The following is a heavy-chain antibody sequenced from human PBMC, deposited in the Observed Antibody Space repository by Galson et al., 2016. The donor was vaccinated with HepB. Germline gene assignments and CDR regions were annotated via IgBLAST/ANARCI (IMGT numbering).Heavy chain of an antibody. CDR3: AREGNGYIGYDYGDGYFDL. D-gene: IGHD5-12*01. V-gene: IGHV4-59*11. J-gene: IGHJ4*02. CDR1: GGSISGHY. Sequence: SETLSLTCTVSGGSISGHYWNWIRQTPEKGLEWIGYIYSTGSTNYNPSLRSRLTISLDTSKNQFSLMLTSVTAADTATYYCAREGNGYIGYDYGDGYFDLWGQGTLVTVSS. CDR2: IYSTGST.